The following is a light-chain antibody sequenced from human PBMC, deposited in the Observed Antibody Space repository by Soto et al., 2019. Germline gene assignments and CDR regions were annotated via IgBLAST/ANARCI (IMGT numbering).Light chain of an antibody. CDR3: QHYNSYSEA. V-gene: IGKV1-9*01. Sequence: IQMTQSTSSLSASVGDRVTITCRASQGISSYLGWYQQKPGKAPNLLIYDASTLHSGVPSRFSGSGSGTEFTLTISSLQPDDFATYYCQHYNSYSEAFAQGTKVDIK. J-gene: IGKJ1*01. CDR1: QGISSY. CDR2: DAS.